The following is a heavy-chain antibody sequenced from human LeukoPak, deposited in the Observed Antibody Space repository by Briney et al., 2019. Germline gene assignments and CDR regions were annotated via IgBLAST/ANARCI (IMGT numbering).Heavy chain of an antibody. CDR2: ISGSGGST. V-gene: IGHV3-23*01. D-gene: IGHD3-3*01. J-gene: IGHJ6*03. CDR1: GLTFSSYA. Sequence: GGSLRLSCAASGLTFSSYAMSWVRQAPGKGLEWVSAISGSGGSTYYADSVKGRFTISRDNSKNTLYLQMNSLRAEDTAVYYCARSNDYTWVDYYMDVWGKGTTVTVSS. CDR3: ARSNDYTWVDYYMDV.